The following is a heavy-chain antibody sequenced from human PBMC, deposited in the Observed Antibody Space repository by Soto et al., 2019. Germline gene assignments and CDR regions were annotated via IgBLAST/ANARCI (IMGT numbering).Heavy chain of an antibody. J-gene: IGHJ6*02. D-gene: IGHD3-10*01. Sequence: SETLSLTCAVSGGSISSSNWWSWVRQPPGKGLEWIGEIYHSESTNYNPSLKSRVIISVDNSKNTLYLQMSSLRAEDTAVYYCVKGVRESYGMDVWGQGTTVTVSS. CDR3: VKGVRESYGMDV. CDR1: GGSISSSNW. CDR2: IYHSEST. V-gene: IGHV4-4*02.